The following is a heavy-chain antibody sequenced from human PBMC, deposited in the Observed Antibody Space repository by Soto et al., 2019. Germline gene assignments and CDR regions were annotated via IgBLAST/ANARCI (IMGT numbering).Heavy chain of an antibody. CDR1: GFTFRSYG. CDR2: IWFDGSKK. D-gene: IGHD2-2*01. Sequence: GSLRLSCAASGFTFRSYGIHWVRQAPGKGLEWVALIWFDGSKKYYVDSVKGRFAVSRDNSKNTLYLQMNSLRVEDTAVYYCARDRLVPYGYGLDVWGQGTTVPGYS. V-gene: IGHV3-33*01. CDR3: ARDRLVPYGYGLDV. J-gene: IGHJ6*02.